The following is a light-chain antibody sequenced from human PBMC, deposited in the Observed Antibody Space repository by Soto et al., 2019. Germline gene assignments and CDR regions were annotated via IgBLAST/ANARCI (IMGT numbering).Light chain of an antibody. Sequence: TQSPSFLSASVGHRVTISCRSSQGIGTYLAWYQQKPGQAPRLLIYGASTRATGIPARFSGSGSGTEFTLSVSSLQSEDFAIYYCQQYYDWPLVTFGGGTKVDI. CDR2: GAS. CDR1: QGIGTY. J-gene: IGKJ4*01. CDR3: QQYYDWPLVT. V-gene: IGKV3-15*01.